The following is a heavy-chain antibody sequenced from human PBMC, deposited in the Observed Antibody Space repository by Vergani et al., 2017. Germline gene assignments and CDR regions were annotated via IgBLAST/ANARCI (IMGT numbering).Heavy chain of an antibody. J-gene: IGHJ5*02. CDR3: AGAHLIALSFSFDP. Sequence: QMQESGPGLVKPSQTLSLTCTVSGASITYVSSYYWTWFRQHPGMAPEWIGYISTGGAPYYNPSLRRRVDMSMDTSKDQFSLELTSVTAADTAVYYCAGAHLIALSFSFDPWGQGILVTVSS. CDR1: GASITYVSSYY. V-gene: IGHV4-31*03. CDR2: ISTGGAP.